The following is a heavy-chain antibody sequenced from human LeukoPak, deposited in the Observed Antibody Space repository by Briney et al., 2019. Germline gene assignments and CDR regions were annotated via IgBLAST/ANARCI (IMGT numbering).Heavy chain of an antibody. V-gene: IGHV4-59*01. D-gene: IGHD3-10*01. Sequence: SETLSLTCTLSGGSISHYYWSWIRQPPGRGLEWVGYIYSTGSNNYNPSLKGRATMSVDTSKNQFSLNLRSVTAADTAVYYCARGMDYGSGSYYWFDPWGQGTLVTVSS. CDR3: ARGMDYGSGSYYWFDP. CDR2: IYSTGSN. J-gene: IGHJ5*02. CDR1: GGSISHYY.